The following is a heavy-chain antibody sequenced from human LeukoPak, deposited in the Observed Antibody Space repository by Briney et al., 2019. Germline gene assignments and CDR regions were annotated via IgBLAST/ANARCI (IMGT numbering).Heavy chain of an antibody. D-gene: IGHD3-22*01. Sequence: GASVKVSCKASGYTFTSYYMHWVRQAPGQGLEWMGIINPSGGSTNYAQKFQGRVIMTRDMSTSTVYMELSSLRSEDTAVYYCATEGYYDSSGYYTDYWGQGTLVTVSS. V-gene: IGHV1-46*01. CDR3: ATEGYYDSSGYYTDY. CDR1: GYTFTSYY. J-gene: IGHJ4*02. CDR2: INPSGGST.